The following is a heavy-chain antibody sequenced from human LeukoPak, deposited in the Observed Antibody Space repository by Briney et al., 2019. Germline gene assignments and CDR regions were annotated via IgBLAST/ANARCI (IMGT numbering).Heavy chain of an antibody. CDR3: ARTRTDGYNFGFDY. Sequence: SETLSLTCAVSGGSISNSHYWGWIRPPPGKGLEWIGSIYYSGSTYYNPSLKSRVIISVDTSKNQFSLKLTFVTAADTAIYYCARTRTDGYNFGFDYWGQGSLVTASS. CDR1: GGSISNSHY. V-gene: IGHV4-39*01. D-gene: IGHD5-24*01. CDR2: IYYSGST. J-gene: IGHJ4*02.